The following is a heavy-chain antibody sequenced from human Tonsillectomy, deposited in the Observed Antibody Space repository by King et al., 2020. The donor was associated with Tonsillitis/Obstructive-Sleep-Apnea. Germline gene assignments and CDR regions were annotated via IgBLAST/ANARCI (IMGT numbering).Heavy chain of an antibody. J-gene: IGHJ4*02. CDR2: IYPGDSDT. V-gene: IGHV5-51*01. D-gene: IGHD3-3*01. Sequence: QLVQSGAEVKKPGESLKISCKGSGYSFTSYWIGWVRQMPGKGLEWMGIIYPGDSDTRYSPSFQGQVTISAAKSISTPYLQWSSLKASDTAMYYCARPAFYDFWSGSPLDYWGQGTLVTVSS. CDR1: GYSFTSYW. CDR3: ARPAFYDFWSGSPLDY.